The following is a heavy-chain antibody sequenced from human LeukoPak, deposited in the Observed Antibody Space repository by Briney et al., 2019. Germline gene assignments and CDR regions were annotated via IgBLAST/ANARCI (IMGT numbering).Heavy chain of an antibody. V-gene: IGHV3-30*02. CDR2: IHYDGSNK. Sequence: GGSPRLSCAASGFTLSSYGMHWVRQAPGKGLECVAFIHYDGSNKNYGDSVKGRFTISRETSKNTLYLQMNSLRAEDTAVYYCTKGVYGDYGSCFDYWGQGTLVTVSS. CDR1: GFTLSSYG. J-gene: IGHJ4*02. CDR3: TKGVYGDYGSCFDY. D-gene: IGHD4-17*01.